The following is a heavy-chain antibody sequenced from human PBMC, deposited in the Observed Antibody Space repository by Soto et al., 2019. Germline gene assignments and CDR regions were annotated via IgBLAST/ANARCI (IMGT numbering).Heavy chain of an antibody. V-gene: IGHV3-30-3*01. D-gene: IGHD3-3*01. CDR1: GFTFSSYA. CDR3: AREPSGGDMSFGVVITHFDY. Sequence: QVQLVESGGGVVQPGRSLRLSCAASGFTFSSYAMHWVRQAPGKGLEWVAVISYDGSNKYYADSVKGRFTISRDNSKNTLYLQMNSLRAEDTAVYYCAREPSGGDMSFGVVITHFDYWGQGTLVTVSS. J-gene: IGHJ4*02. CDR2: ISYDGSNK.